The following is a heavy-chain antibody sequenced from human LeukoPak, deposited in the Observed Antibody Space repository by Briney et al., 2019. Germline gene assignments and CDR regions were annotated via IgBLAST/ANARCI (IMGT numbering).Heavy chain of an antibody. CDR3: ARDRLRYGSGSYYKGGYYYYYMDV. D-gene: IGHD3-10*01. CDR1: GYTFTGYY. CDR2: INPNSGGT. J-gene: IGHJ6*03. V-gene: IGHV1-2*02. Sequence: ASVKVSCKASGYTFTGYYMHWVRQAPGQGLEWMGWINPNSGGTNYAQKFQGRVTMTRDTSISTAYMELSRLRSDDTAVYYCARDRLRYGSGSYYKGGYYYYYMDVWGKGTTVTVSS.